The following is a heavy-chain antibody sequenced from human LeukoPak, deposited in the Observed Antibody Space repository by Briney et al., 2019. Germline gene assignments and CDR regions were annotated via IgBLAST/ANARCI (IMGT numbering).Heavy chain of an antibody. Sequence: SETLSLTCTVSGGSISSSSYYWGWIRQPPGKGLEWIGSIYYSGSTYYNPSLKSRVTISVDTSKNQFSLKLSSVTAADTAVYYCAREGYSSSPYSGYYMDVWGKGTTVTVSS. V-gene: IGHV4-39*01. J-gene: IGHJ6*03. CDR2: IYYSGST. CDR3: AREGYSSSPYSGYYMDV. CDR1: GGSISSSSYY. D-gene: IGHD1-1*01.